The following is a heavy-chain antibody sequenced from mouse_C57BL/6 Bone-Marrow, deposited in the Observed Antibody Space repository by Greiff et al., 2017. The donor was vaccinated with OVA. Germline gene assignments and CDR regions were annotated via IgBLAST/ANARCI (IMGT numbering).Heavy chain of an antibody. CDR1: GFNIKDDY. D-gene: IGHD1-1*01. V-gene: IGHV14-4*01. CDR3: TRVLLRD. J-gene: IGHJ3*01. Sequence: EVMLVESGAELVRPGASVKLSCTASGFNIKDDYMHWVKQRPEQGLEWIGWIDPENGDTEYASKFQGKATITADTSSNTAYLQLSSLTSEDTAVYYCTRVLLRDWGQGTLVTVSA. CDR2: IDPENGDT.